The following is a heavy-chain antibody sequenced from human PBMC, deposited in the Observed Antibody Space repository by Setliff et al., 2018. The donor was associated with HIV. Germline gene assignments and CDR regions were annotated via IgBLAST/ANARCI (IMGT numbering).Heavy chain of an antibody. D-gene: IGHD6-13*01. Sequence: LRLSCAASGFTFSTYSMNWVRLAPGRGLEWISSISVSGFNIYYADSVKGRFFVSRDDAKNSLFLQMNSLRTEDTAVYFCARVRARYSSSWSFDYWGQGTPVTVSS. CDR3: ARVRARYSSSWSFDY. V-gene: IGHV3-21*01. J-gene: IGHJ4*02. CDR2: ISVSGFNI. CDR1: GFTFSTYS.